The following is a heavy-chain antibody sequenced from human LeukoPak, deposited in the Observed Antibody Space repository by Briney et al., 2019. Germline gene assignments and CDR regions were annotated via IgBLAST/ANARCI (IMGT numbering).Heavy chain of an antibody. CDR2: IYYSGST. CDR1: GGSVTISSYY. J-gene: IGHJ4*02. D-gene: IGHD5-12*01. CDR3: ARYHSGYDDY. Sequence: PSETLSLTCSVSGGSVTISSYYWGWIRQPPGKGLEWIGSIYYSGSTYYNPPLKSRVTISVDTSKNQFSLRLSSVTAADTAVYYCARYHSGYDDYWGQGTLVTVSS. V-gene: IGHV4-39*07.